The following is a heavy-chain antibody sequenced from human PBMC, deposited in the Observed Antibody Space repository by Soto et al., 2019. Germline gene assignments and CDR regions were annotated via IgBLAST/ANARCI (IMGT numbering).Heavy chain of an antibody. CDR3: ARRADWGANYFDY. J-gene: IGHJ4*02. Sequence: QLQLQESGPGLVKPSETLSLTCTVSGGSISSSSYYWGWIRQPPGQGLEWIGSSHYSGSTFYTPSLKGRVPIPVYTSKTQFSLRLGSVTAADTAVYYCARRADWGANYFDYWGQGTLVTVSS. CDR2: SHYSGST. D-gene: IGHD3-16*01. CDR1: GGSISSSSYY. V-gene: IGHV4-39*01.